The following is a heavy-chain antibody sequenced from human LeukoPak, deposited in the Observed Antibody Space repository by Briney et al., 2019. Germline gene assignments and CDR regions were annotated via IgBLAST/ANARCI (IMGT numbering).Heavy chain of an antibody. CDR2: IDSSSSTI. V-gene: IGHV3-48*04. J-gene: IGHJ3*02. CDR1: GFTFSSYA. Sequence: PGGSLRLSCAASGFTFSSYAMSWVRQAPGKGLEWLSFIDSSSSTIYYADSVKGRFAISRDNAKNSLFLQMDSLRAEDTAVYYCARDQGATSLSGAFDIWGQGTMVTVSS. D-gene: IGHD1-26*01. CDR3: ARDQGATSLSGAFDI.